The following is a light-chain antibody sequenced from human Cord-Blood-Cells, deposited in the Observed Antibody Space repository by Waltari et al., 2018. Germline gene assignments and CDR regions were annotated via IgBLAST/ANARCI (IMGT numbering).Light chain of an antibody. J-gene: IGKJ1*01. V-gene: IGKV1-9*01. CDR1: QGISSY. CDR2: AAS. Sequence: EIQLTQSPSFLSASVGDRVTITCRASQGISSYLAWYQQKPGKAPKLLIYAASTLQSGVPSRFSGSGSGTEFTLTISSLQPKDFATYYCQQLNSYPPTFGQGTKVEIK. CDR3: QQLNSYPPT.